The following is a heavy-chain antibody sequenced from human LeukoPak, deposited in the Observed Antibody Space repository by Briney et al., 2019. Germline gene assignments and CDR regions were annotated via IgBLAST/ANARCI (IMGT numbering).Heavy chain of an antibody. CDR3: AKDYSIGSSWYYYYYMDV. J-gene: IGHJ6*03. CDR2: IGTAGDT. V-gene: IGHV3-13*01. D-gene: IGHD6-13*01. CDR1: GFTFSSYD. Sequence: PGGSLRLSCAASGFTFSSYDMHWVRQATGKGLEWVSAIGTAGDTYYPDSVKGRFTISRENAKNSLYLQMNSLRAGDTAVYYCAKDYSIGSSWYYYYYMDVWGKGTTVTVSS.